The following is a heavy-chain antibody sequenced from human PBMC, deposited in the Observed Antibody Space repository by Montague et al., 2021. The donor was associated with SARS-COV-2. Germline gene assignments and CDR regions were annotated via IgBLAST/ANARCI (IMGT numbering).Heavy chain of an antibody. Sequence: SETLSLTCAVYGGSFSGYYWSWIRQPPGKGLEWIGEINHSGSANYNPSLKSRVTISVDTSKNQFSLKLSSVTAADTAVYYCARGRPVTTFYYYYGMDVWGQGTTVTVSS. D-gene: IGHD4-17*01. CDR1: GGSFSGYY. J-gene: IGHJ6*02. CDR2: INHSGSA. CDR3: ARGRPVTTFYYYYGMDV. V-gene: IGHV4-34*01.